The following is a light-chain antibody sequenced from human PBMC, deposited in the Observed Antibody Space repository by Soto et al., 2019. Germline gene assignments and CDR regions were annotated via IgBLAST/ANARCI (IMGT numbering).Light chain of an antibody. CDR2: EVS. V-gene: IGLV2-14*01. CDR3: SSYTSSSTPYV. J-gene: IGLJ1*01. CDR1: SSDLGGYNY. Sequence: QSAMTQPASVSGSPGQSITISCTGTSSDLGGYNYVSWYQQHPGKAPKLMIYEVSNRPSGVSNRFSGSKSGNTASLTISGLQAEDEADYYCSSYTSSSTPYVFGPGTKVTVL.